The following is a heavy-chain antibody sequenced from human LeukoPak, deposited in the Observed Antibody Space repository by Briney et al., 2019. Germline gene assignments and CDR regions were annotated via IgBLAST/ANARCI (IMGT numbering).Heavy chain of an antibody. CDR2: ISSSSSYI. CDR3: ARAGDFWSGYPDAFDI. Sequence: GGSLRLSCAASGFTFSSYSMNWVSQDPGKGLEWVSSISSSSSYIYYADSVKGRCTISRDNAKNSLYLQMNSLRAEDTAVYYCARAGDFWSGYPDAFDIWGQGTMVTVSS. V-gene: IGHV3-21*01. J-gene: IGHJ3*02. CDR1: GFTFSSYS. D-gene: IGHD3-3*01.